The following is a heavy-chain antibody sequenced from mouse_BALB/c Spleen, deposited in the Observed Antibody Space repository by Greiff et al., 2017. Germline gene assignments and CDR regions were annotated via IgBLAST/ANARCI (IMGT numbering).Heavy chain of an antibody. V-gene: IGHV5-6*01. CDR2: ISSGGSYT. CDR3: ARGITTSWFAY. J-gene: IGHJ3*01. Sequence: EVKLVESGGDLVKPGGSLKLSCAASGFTFSSYGMSWVRQTPDKRLEWVATISSGGSYTYYPDSVKGRFTISRDNAKNTLYLQMSSLKSEDTAMYYCARGITTSWFAYWGQGTLVTVSA. D-gene: IGHD2-4*01. CDR1: GFTFSSYG.